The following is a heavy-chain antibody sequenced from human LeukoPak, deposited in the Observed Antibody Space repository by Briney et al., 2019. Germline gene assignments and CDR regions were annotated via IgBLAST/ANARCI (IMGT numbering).Heavy chain of an antibody. CDR3: ARDSQMTTVTTLYYYGMDV. Sequence: SQTLSLTCAVSGGSISSGGYYWSWIRQHPGKGLEWIGYIYYSGSTYYNPSLKSRVTISVDTSKNQFSLKLSSVTAADTAVYYCARDSQMTTVTTLYYYGMDVWGQGTTVTVSS. V-gene: IGHV4-31*11. CDR1: GGSISSGGYY. J-gene: IGHJ6*02. D-gene: IGHD4-17*01. CDR2: IYYSGST.